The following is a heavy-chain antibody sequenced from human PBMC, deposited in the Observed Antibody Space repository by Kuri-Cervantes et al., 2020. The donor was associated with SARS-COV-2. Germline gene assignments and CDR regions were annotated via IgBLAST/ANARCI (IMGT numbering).Heavy chain of an antibody. J-gene: IGHJ1*01. V-gene: IGHV3-23*01. Sequence: GSLRLSCAASGFTFSSYGMHWVRQAPGKGLEWVSAISGSGGSTYYADSVKGRFTISRDNSKNTLYLQMNSLRAEDTAVYYCAKVYGDIVVVPAAKYFQHWGQGTLVTVSS. CDR2: ISGSGGST. CDR3: AKVYGDIVVVPAAKYFQH. CDR1: GFTFSSYG. D-gene: IGHD2-2*01.